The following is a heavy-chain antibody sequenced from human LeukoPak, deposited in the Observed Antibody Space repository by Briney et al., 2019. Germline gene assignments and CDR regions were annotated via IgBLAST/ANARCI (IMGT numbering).Heavy chain of an antibody. V-gene: IGHV3-11*01. CDR1: GFTFSDYY. CDR2: ISSSGSTI. D-gene: IGHD3-9*01. J-gene: IGHJ4*02. CDR3: AREYYDILTGYYMPLDY. Sequence: KPGGSLRLSCAASGFTFSDYYMSWIRQAPGKGLEWVSYISSSGSTIYYADSVKGRFIISRDNAKNSLYLQMNSLRAEDTAVYYCAREYYDILTGYYMPLDYWGQGTLVTVSS.